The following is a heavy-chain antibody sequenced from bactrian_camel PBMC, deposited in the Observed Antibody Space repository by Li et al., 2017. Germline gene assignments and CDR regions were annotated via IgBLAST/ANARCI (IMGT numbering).Heavy chain of an antibody. V-gene: IGHV3S54*01. D-gene: IGHD5*01. CDR1: GSTRNC. CDR3: AAGWSYGVGTLLRRHYDY. CDR2: IVTLCGTT. J-gene: IGHJ4*01. Sequence: HVQLVESGGGSMEAGGSLRLSCTVSGSTRNCMGWFRQYPGKEREGVAAIVTLCGTTYNDDSVTGRFTISQDNAKKTTFLQMDQLKTEDTAIYYCAAGWSYGVGTLLRRHYDYWGQGTQVTVS.